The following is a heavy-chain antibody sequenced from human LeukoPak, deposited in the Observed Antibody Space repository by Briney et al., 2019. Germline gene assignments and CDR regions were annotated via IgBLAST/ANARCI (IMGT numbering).Heavy chain of an antibody. CDR2: INPNSGGS. Sequence: ASVTVSCKTSGYTFNAYYMHWVRQAPGQGLEWMGWINPNSGGSNYAQKFQGRVTMTSDTSINTAYMELSRLRSDDTAVYYCARPTLQTLGAWGQGTLVTVSS. CDR1: GYTFNAYY. D-gene: IGHD3-10*01. J-gene: IGHJ5*02. V-gene: IGHV1-2*02. CDR3: ARPTLQTLGA.